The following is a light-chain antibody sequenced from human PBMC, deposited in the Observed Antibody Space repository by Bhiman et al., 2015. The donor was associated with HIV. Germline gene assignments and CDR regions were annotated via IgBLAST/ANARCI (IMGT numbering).Light chain of an antibody. CDR1: NIGSKS. V-gene: IGLV3-21*04. J-gene: IGLJ2*01. Sequence: SYVLTQPPSVSVAPGKTATITCGGNNIGSKSVHWYQQKPGQAPVLVIYYDSDRPSGIPERFSGSNSGNTATLTINRVEAGDEADYYCQLWHSTSDHRAVFGGGTKLTVL. CDR2: YDS. CDR3: QLWHSTSDHRAV.